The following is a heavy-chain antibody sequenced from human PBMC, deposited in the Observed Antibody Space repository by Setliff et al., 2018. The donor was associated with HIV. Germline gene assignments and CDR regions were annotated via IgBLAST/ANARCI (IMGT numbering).Heavy chain of an antibody. D-gene: IGHD4-17*01. V-gene: IGHV4-4*07. CDR1: GGSINSYY. J-gene: IGHJ4*02. Sequence: PSETLSLTCIVSGGSINSYYWSWIRQPAGKGLEWIGRIYTDENTNYNPSLKSRVTMSVDTSKNQFSLKLSSVTAADTAIYYCARRIYGNNPYFDYWSQGTLVTVSS. CDR2: IYTDENT. CDR3: ARRIYGNNPYFDY.